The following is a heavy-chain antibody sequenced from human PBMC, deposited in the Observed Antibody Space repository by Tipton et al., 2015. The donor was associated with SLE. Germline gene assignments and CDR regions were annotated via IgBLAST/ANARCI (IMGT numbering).Heavy chain of an antibody. D-gene: IGHD3-9*01. CDR3: FLRYFDWLFSDGFDI. V-gene: IGHV4-59*08. Sequence: TLSLTCTVSGGSISSYYWSWIRQPPGKGLEWIGYIYYSGSTNYNPSLKSRITISVDTSKNQFSLKLSSVTAADTAVYSCFLRYFDWLFSDGFDIWGQGTMVTVSS. CDR2: IYYSGST. J-gene: IGHJ3*02. CDR1: GGSISSYY.